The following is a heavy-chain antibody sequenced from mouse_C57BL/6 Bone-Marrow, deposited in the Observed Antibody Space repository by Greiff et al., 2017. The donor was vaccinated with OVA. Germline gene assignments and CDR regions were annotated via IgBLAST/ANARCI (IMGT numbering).Heavy chain of an antibody. CDR2: IYPRSGNT. CDR3: AAIYYYGSSFYYDAMDY. V-gene: IGHV1-81*01. J-gene: IGHJ4*01. Sequence: QVHVKQSGAELARPGASVKLSCKASGYTFTSYGISWVKQRPGQGLEWIGEIYPRSGNTYYNEKFKGKATLTADKSSSTAYMELRSLTSEDSAVYFCAAIYYYGSSFYYDAMDYWGQGTSVTVSS. CDR1: GYTFTSYG. D-gene: IGHD1-1*01.